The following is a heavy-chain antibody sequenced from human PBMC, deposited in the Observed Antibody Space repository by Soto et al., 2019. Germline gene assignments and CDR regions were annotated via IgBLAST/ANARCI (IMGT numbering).Heavy chain of an antibody. CDR3: ARVGKLEHKNRNWFDP. V-gene: IGHV4-30-2*01. D-gene: IGHD1-1*01. J-gene: IGHJ5*02. CDR1: GGSISSGGYS. Sequence: SETLSLTCAVSGGSISSGGYSWSWIRQPPGKGLEWIGYIYHSGSTYYNPSLKSRVTISVDRSKNQFSLKLSSVTAADTAVYYCARVGKLEHKNRNWFDPSGQGTLVTVSS. CDR2: IYHSGST.